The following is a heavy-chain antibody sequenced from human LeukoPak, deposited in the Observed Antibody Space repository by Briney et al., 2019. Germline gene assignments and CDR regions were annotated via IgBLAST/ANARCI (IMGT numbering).Heavy chain of an antibody. V-gene: IGHV4-34*01. CDR2: INHSGST. CDR1: GGSISSYY. CDR3: ARGAPAVLRFLEWFNWFDP. Sequence: SETLSLTCTVSGGSISSYYWSWIPQPPGKGLEWIGEINHSGSTNYNPSLKSRVTISVDTSKNQFSLKLSSVTAADTAVYYCARGAPAVLRFLEWFNWFDPWGQGTLVTVSS. J-gene: IGHJ5*02. D-gene: IGHD3-3*01.